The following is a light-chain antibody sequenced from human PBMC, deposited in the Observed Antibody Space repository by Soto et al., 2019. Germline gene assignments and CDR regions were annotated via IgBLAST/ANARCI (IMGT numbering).Light chain of an antibody. CDR2: DAS. V-gene: IGKV3-11*01. CDR3: QQRRTWPPLT. CDR1: QSVSNF. J-gene: IGKJ4*01. Sequence: EIVLTQSPATLSLSPGERATLSCRASQSVSNFLAWYQQKPGQAPRLLIYDASTRATGIPARFSGSGSGTDFALTISSLEPEDYAVYYCQQRRTWPPLTFGGGTKVEIK.